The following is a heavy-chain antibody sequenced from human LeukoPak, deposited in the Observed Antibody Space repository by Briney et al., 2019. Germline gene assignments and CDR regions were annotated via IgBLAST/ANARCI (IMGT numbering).Heavy chain of an antibody. CDR3: ATSARTYIGSSLDY. CDR2: INRDGSSI. Sequence: GRSLRLSCSASGFTFNTYWMHWVRQVPGKGLVWVSRINRDGSSISYADAVKGRFTISRDNAKNTLFLQMNSLRAEDTALYYCATSARTYIGSSLDYWGQGTLVTVSS. D-gene: IGHD2-15*01. J-gene: IGHJ4*02. V-gene: IGHV3-74*01. CDR1: GFTFNTYW.